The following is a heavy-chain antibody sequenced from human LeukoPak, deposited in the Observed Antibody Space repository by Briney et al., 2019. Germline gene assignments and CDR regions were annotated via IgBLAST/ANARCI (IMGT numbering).Heavy chain of an antibody. CDR3: AKDHYSSSPGHFDY. CDR1: GFTFSSYA. D-gene: IGHD6-6*01. V-gene: IGHV3-23*01. CDR2: ISGSGDIT. Sequence: GGSLRLSCAASGFTFSSYAMSWVRQAPGKGLEWVSGISGSGDITYYADPVKGRFTISRDNSNNTLYLQMNSLRAEDTAVYYCAKDHYSSSPGHFDYWGQGTLATVSS. J-gene: IGHJ4*02.